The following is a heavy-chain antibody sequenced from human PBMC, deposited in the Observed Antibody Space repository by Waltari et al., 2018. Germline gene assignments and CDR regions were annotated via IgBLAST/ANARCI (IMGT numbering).Heavy chain of an antibody. CDR2: INAGNGNT. CDR3: ARGPIHIVVAIGWVDY. J-gene: IGHJ4*02. D-gene: IGHD2-21*01. CDR1: GYTFTSYA. V-gene: IGHV1-3*01. Sequence: QVQLVQSGAEVKKPGASVKVSCKASGYTFTSYAMHWVRQAPGQRLEWMGWINAGNGNTKYSQKFQGRVTITRDTSASTAYMELSSLRSEDTAVYYCARGPIHIVVAIGWVDYWGQGTLVTVSS.